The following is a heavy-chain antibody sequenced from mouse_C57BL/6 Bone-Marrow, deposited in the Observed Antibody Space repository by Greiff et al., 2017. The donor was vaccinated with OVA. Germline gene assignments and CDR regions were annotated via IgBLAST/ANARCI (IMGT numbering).Heavy chain of an antibody. Sequence: QVQLQQSGAELARPGASVKLSCKASGYTFTSYGISWVKQRTGQGLEWIGEIYPRSGNTYYNEKFKGKATLTADKSSSTAYMELRSLTSEDSAVYFCARSYYGSSLYAMDYWGQGTSVTGSS. CDR3: ARSYYGSSLYAMDY. D-gene: IGHD1-1*01. CDR2: IYPRSGNT. J-gene: IGHJ4*01. CDR1: GYTFTSYG. V-gene: IGHV1-81*01.